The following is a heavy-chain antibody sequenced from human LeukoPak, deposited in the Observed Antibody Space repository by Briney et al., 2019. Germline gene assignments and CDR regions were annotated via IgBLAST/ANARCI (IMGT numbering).Heavy chain of an antibody. J-gene: IGHJ4*02. CDR2: INWNGGTT. D-gene: IGHD2/OR15-2a*01. V-gene: IGHV3-20*04. CDR1: GFTFDDYG. Sequence: GGSLRLACAASGFTFDDYGMSWVRQAPGKGLEWVSGINWNGGTTGYEDYVNRRFTISSNNANNSLYLQMDRTTAEDTAVYYCTRKGSQWDFLVDYWGQGTRVTVSP. CDR3: TRKGSQWDFLVDY.